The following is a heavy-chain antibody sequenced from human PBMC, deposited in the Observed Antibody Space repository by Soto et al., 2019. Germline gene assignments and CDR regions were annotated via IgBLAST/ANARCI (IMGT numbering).Heavy chain of an antibody. CDR2: INHSGST. CDR3: ARGIAAAGGGWFDP. D-gene: IGHD6-13*01. V-gene: IGHV4-34*01. Sequence: PSETLSLTCVVYGGSFSGYYWTWIRQPPGAGLEWIGEINHSGSTNYNPSLKSRVTISVDTSKNQFSLKLSSVTAADTAVYYCARGIAAAGGGWFDPWGQGTLVTVSS. CDR1: GGSFSGYY. J-gene: IGHJ5*02.